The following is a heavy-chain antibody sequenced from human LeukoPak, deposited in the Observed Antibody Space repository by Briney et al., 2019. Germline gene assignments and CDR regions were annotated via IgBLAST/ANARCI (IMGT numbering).Heavy chain of an antibody. J-gene: IGHJ3*01. CDR1: GGSIGSYY. V-gene: IGHV4-59*01. CDR3: ARHLTGDRLDAFDV. CDR2: IYYSGSP. D-gene: IGHD7-27*01. Sequence: SETLSLTCTISGGSIGSYYWSWIRQPPGKGLEWIGYIYYSGSPNYNPSLKSRVTISVDTSKNQFSLKLSSLTAADTAIYYCARHLTGDRLDAFDVWGQGTMVTVSS.